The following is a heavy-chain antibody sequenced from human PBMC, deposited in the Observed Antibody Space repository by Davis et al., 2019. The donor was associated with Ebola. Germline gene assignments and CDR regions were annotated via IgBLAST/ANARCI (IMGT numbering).Heavy chain of an antibody. CDR2: ISDRGTST. J-gene: IGHJ4*02. CDR1: GLTFSSHA. CDR3: AKAPAYFDS. Sequence: GESLKISCAASGLTFSSHAFSWVRQAPGKGLEWVSHISDRGTSTYYADSVRGRFTISRDNSKNTVSLQMNSLRAEDTAVYYCAKAPAYFDSWGQGTLVTVSS. V-gene: IGHV3-23*01.